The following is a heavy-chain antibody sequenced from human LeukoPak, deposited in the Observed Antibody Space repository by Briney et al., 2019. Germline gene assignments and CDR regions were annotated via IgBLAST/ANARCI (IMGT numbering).Heavy chain of an antibody. CDR2: IYYSGST. CDR3: ARETTAGFDP. V-gene: IGHV4-30-4*08. CDR1: GGSISSYY. J-gene: IGHJ5*02. Sequence: PSETLSLTCTVSGGSISSYYWSWIRQPPGKGLEWIGYIYYSGSTYYNPSLKSRVTISVDTSKNQFSLKLSSVTAADTAVYYCARETTAGFDPWGQGTLVTVSS. D-gene: IGHD2/OR15-2a*01.